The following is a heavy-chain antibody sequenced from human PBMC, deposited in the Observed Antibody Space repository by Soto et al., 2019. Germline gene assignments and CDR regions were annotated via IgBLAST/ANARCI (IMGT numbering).Heavy chain of an antibody. Sequence: EVQLLESGGGLVQPGGSLGLSCVASGFTFSIYAMSWVRQVPGKGPEWVSVINGSGSPTFYADSVKGRFTISRDNSKNTLYLQMNSLRAEDTAIYYCAKHIEGAGNWYFDLWGRGTLVAVSS. D-gene: IGHD2-21*01. V-gene: IGHV3-23*01. CDR3: AKHIEGAGNWYFDL. J-gene: IGHJ2*01. CDR1: GFTFSIYA. CDR2: INGSGSPT.